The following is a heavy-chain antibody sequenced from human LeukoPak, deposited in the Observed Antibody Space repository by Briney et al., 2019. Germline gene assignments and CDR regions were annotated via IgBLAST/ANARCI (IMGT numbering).Heavy chain of an antibody. CDR2: IIPIFGTA. V-gene: IGHV1-69*13. D-gene: IGHD3-22*01. J-gene: IGHJ4*02. CDR1: GYTFTSYY. Sequence: SVKVSCKASGYTFTSYYMHWVRQAPGQGLEWMGRIIPIFGTANYAQKFQGRVTITADESTSTAYMELSSLRSEDTAVYYCARGFITNYFDYWGQGTLVTVSS. CDR3: ARGFITNYFDY.